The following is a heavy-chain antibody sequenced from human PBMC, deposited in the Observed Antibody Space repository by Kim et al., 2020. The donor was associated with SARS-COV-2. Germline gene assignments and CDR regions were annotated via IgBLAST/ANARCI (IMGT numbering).Heavy chain of an antibody. CDR3: ARMGLNSGWYYFDY. CDR2: IDWDDDK. CDR1: GFSLSTSGMC. J-gene: IGHJ4*02. Sequence: SGPTLVNPTQTLTLTCTFSGFSLSTSGMCVSWIRQPPGKALEWLARIDWDDDKYYSTSLKTRLTISKDTSKNQVVLTMTNMEPVDTATYYCARMGLNSGWYYFDYWGQGTLVTVSS. V-gene: IGHV2-70*11. D-gene: IGHD6-19*01.